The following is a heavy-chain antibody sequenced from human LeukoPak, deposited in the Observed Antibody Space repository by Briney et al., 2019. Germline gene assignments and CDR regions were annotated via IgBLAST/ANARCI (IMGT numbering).Heavy chain of an antibody. D-gene: IGHD5-18*01. Sequence: PGGSLRLSCAASGFTFSSYGMHWVRQAPGKGLEWVAFIRYDGSNKYYADSVKGRFTISRDNSKYTLYLQMNSLRAEDTAVYYCAKDRPYSYGLDYWGQGTLVTVSS. CDR2: IRYDGSNK. J-gene: IGHJ4*02. V-gene: IGHV3-30*02. CDR1: GFTFSSYG. CDR3: AKDRPYSYGLDY.